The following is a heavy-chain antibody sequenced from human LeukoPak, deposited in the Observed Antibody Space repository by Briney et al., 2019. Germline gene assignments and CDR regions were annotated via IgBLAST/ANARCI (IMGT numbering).Heavy chain of an antibody. CDR2: FDPEDGET. CDR1: GGTFSSYA. CDR3: ATVKWELLNY. Sequence: ASVKVSCKASGGTFSSYAISWVRQAPGQGLEWMGGFDPEDGETIYAQKFQGRVTMTEDTSTDTAYMELSSLRSEDTAVYYCATVKWELLNYWGQGTLVTVSS. D-gene: IGHD1-26*01. J-gene: IGHJ4*02. V-gene: IGHV1-24*01.